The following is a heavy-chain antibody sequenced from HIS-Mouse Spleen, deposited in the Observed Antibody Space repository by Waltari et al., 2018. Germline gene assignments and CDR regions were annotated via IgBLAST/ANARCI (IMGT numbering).Heavy chain of an antibody. CDR1: GGSISNYY. J-gene: IGHJ2*01. CDR2: IYYSGST. Sequence: QVQLQESGPGLVKPSETLSLTCTVSGGSISNYYWSWIRQPPGKGLEWIGYIYYSGSTNYNPSLKSRVTISVDTSKNQFSLKLRSVTAADTAVYYCARASRDLLLPRYFDLWGRGTLVTVSS. V-gene: IGHV4-59*01. CDR3: ARASRDLLLPRYFDL.